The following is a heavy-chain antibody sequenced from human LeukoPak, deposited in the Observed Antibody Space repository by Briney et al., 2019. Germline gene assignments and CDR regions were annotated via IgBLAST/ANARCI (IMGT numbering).Heavy chain of an antibody. V-gene: IGHV1-18*04. CDR3: ARDGMDTAMVPFDY. Sequence: ASVKVSCKASGYTFTSYGISWVRQAPGQGLEWMGWISAYNGNINYAQKLQGRVTMTTDTSTSTAYMELRSLRSDDTAVYYCARDGMDTAMVPFDYWGQGTLVTVSS. D-gene: IGHD5-18*01. J-gene: IGHJ4*02. CDR1: GYTFTSYG. CDR2: ISAYNGNI.